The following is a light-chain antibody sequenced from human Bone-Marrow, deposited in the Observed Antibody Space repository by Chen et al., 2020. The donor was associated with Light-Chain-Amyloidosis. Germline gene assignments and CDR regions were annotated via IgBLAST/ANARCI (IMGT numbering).Light chain of an antibody. CDR2: QDS. CDR3: QAWDSYVV. V-gene: IGLV3-1*01. J-gene: IGLJ2*01. Sequence: SYELTQPPSVSVSPGQTASITCSGDKLGAKYACWYQQKPGQSPVLVIYQDSKRPSGIPERVSGSNSGNTATLTMSGTQAMDEADYYCQAWDSYVVFGGGTKLTVL. CDR1: KLGAKY.